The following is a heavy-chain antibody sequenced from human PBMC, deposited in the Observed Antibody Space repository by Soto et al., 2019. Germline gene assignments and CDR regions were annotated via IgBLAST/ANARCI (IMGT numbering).Heavy chain of an antibody. CDR1: GFTFSSYW. J-gene: IGHJ4*02. D-gene: IGHD6-13*01. Sequence: EVQLVESGGGLVQSGGSLRLSCAASGFTFSSYWMHWVRQAPGKGLVWVSRINSDGSSTSYADSVKGRFTISRDNAKNTLYLQMNSLTVEDTAVYYCAREYSSSRYFDYWGQGTLVTVSS. CDR2: INSDGSST. CDR3: AREYSSSRYFDY. V-gene: IGHV3-74*01.